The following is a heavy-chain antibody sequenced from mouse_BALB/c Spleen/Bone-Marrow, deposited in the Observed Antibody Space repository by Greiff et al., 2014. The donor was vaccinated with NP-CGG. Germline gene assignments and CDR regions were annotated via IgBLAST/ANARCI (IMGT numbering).Heavy chain of an antibody. CDR2: IDPANGNT. J-gene: IGHJ3*01. D-gene: IGHD1-1*01. Sequence: VQLQQSGAELVKPGASVKLSCTASGFNIKDTYMHWVKQRPEQGLEWIGRIDPANGNTKYDPKFQGKATITADTSSNTAYLQLSSLTSEDTAVYYCASYYYGSSGFAYCAKGLWSLSLQ. CDR1: GFNIKDTY. V-gene: IGHV14-3*02. CDR3: ASYYYGSSGFAY.